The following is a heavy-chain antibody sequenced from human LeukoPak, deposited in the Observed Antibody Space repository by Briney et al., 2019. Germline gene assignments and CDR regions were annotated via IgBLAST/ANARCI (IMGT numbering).Heavy chain of an antibody. D-gene: IGHD3-10*01. V-gene: IGHV4-59*12. Sequence: KTSETLPLTCTVSGGSISSYYWSWIRQPPGKGLEWIGYIYYSGSTNYNPSLKSRVTISVDKAKNQFSLNLNSVTAADTAVYYCARGGDRSFDYWGQGTLVTVSS. CDR2: IYYSGST. CDR3: ARGGDRSFDY. J-gene: IGHJ4*02. CDR1: GGSISSYY.